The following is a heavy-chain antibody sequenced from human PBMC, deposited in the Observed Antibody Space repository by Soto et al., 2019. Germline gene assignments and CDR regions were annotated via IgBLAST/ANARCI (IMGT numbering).Heavy chain of an antibody. CDR3: ARARNYYDSSGYYNPYYFQH. D-gene: IGHD3-22*01. J-gene: IGHJ1*01. CDR1: GGTFSSYA. V-gene: IGHV1-69*01. Sequence: QVQLVQSGAEVKKPGSSVKVSCKASGGTFSSYAISWVRQAPGQGLEWMGGIIPIFGTANYAQKCQGRVTINADESTRTAYMELSSLRSEDTAVYYCARARNYYDSSGYYNPYYFQHLGQGTLVTVSS. CDR2: IIPIFGTA.